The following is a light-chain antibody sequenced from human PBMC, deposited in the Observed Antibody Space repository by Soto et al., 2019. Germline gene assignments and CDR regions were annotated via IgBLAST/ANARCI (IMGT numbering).Light chain of an antibody. CDR2: DVT. Sequence: QSVLTQPASVSGSPGQSITISCTGTSSDVGAYNFVSWYQQHPGKAPKLMIYDVTNRPSGVSSRFSGSKSGNTASLAISGLQAEDEADYYCSSYPTSNTLVFGGGTKLTVL. J-gene: IGLJ2*01. V-gene: IGLV2-14*03. CDR3: SSYPTSNTLV. CDR1: SSDVGAYNF.